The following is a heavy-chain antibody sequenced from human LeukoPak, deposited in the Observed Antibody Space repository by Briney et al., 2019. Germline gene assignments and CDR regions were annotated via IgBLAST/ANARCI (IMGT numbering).Heavy chain of an antibody. Sequence: ASVNVSCKASGYTFTAYYMHWVRQAPGQGLEWMGLINPNSGGTNYAQKFQGRVTMTRDMSISTAYMELSKLTSDDTAVYYCVRDKGTLGGDAWGPGTLVTVSS. D-gene: IGHD3-16*01. CDR2: INPNSGGT. CDR3: VRDKGTLGGDA. J-gene: IGHJ5*02. V-gene: IGHV1-2*02. CDR1: GYTFTAYY.